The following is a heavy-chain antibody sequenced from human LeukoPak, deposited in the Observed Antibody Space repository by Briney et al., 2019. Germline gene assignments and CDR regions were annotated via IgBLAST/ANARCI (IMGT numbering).Heavy chain of an antibody. CDR1: GGSFSDYY. V-gene: IGHV4-34*01. CDR2: INHSGNT. Sequence: SETLSLTCAVYGGSFSDYYWSWIRQPPGKGLEWIGEINHSGNTNYNASLKSRATISVDTSRTQFSLKLSSVTAADTAVYYCARVNWNDVLFTSGPGTLVTVSS. CDR3: ARVNWNDVLFT. D-gene: IGHD1-1*01. J-gene: IGHJ5*02.